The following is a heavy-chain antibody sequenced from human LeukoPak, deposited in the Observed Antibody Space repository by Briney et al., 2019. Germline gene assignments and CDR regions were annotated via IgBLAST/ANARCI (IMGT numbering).Heavy chain of an antibody. V-gene: IGHV1-46*01. Sequence: ASVRVSCKASGYTFTGYYMHWVRQAPGQGLEWMGIINPSGGSTSYAQKFQGRVTMTRDMSTSTVYMELSSLRSEDTAVYYCARARYYYDSSGYYDYWGQGTLVTVSS. CDR2: INPSGGST. CDR1: GYTFTGYY. D-gene: IGHD3-22*01. CDR3: ARARYYYDSSGYYDY. J-gene: IGHJ4*02.